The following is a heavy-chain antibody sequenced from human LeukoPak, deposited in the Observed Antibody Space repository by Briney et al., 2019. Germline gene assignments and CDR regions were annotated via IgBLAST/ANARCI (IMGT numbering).Heavy chain of an antibody. CDR2: MYHSGTT. V-gene: IGHV4-4*07. Sequence: SSETLSLTRTVSGGSMNTYYWTWLRQPAGKRLEWLGRMYHSGTTNYNSPLYNPSLSSRVTMSVDGAKNQFSLRLKSVTTADTAIYFCARERDHGYSYGLVLDSWGQGSLVTVSS. CDR1: GGSMNTYY. J-gene: IGHJ4*02. D-gene: IGHD5-18*01. CDR3: ARERDHGYSYGLVLDS.